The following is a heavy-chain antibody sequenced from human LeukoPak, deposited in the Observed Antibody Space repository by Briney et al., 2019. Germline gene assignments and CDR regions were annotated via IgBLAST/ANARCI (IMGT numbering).Heavy chain of an antibody. CDR3: AKITGTSLYIDY. Sequence: GGSLRLSCAASGFTFSSYSMNWVRQAPGKELEWVSSISSSSSYIYYADSVKGRFTISRDNSKDTLYLQMNSLRAEDTAVYYCAKITGTSLYIDYWGQGTLVTVSS. D-gene: IGHD6-13*01. CDR2: ISSSSSYI. V-gene: IGHV3-21*04. CDR1: GFTFSSYS. J-gene: IGHJ4*02.